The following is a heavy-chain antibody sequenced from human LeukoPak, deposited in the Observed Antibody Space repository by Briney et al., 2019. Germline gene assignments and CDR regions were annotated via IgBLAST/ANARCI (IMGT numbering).Heavy chain of an antibody. D-gene: IGHD1-26*01. CDR1: GYTFTGYY. CDR3: AIRWGLGADWFDP. J-gene: IGHJ5*02. Sequence: ASVKVSCKASGYTFTGYYMHWVRQAPGQGLERMGWINPNSGGTNYAQKFQGRVTMTRDTSISTAYMELSRLRSDDTAVYYCAIRWGLGADWFDPWGQGTMVTVSS. CDR2: INPNSGGT. V-gene: IGHV1-2*02.